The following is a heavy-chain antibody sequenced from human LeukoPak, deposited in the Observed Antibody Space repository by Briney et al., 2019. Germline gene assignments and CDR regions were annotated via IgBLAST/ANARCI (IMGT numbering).Heavy chain of an antibody. CDR3: ASPPVRSYYYHMDV. D-gene: IGHD4-17*01. J-gene: IGHJ6*03. V-gene: IGHV4-4*02. Sequence: SETLSLTCAVSGGSISSSNWWSWVRQPPGKGLEWIGEIYHSGSTNYNPSLKSRVTISVDKSKNQFSLKLSSVTAADTAVYYCASPPVRSYYYHMDVWGKGTTVTVSS. CDR2: IYHSGST. CDR1: GGSISSSNW.